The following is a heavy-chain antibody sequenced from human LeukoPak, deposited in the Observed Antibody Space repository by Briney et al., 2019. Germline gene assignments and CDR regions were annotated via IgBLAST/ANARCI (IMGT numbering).Heavy chain of an antibody. Sequence: GGSLRLSCAASGFTFSSYWMHWVRQAPGKGLVWVSCINTDGSYIRYADPVKGRFTISRDNPKNTLYLQMNSLRAEDTAVYYCARGCSSTSCPSDYWGQGTLATVSS. D-gene: IGHD2-2*01. V-gene: IGHV3-74*01. J-gene: IGHJ4*02. CDR2: INTDGSYI. CDR1: GFTFSSYW. CDR3: ARGCSSTSCPSDY.